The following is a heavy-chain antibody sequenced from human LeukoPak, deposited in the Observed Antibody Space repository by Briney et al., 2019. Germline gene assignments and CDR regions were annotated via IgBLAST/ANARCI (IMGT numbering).Heavy chain of an antibody. J-gene: IGHJ3*01. V-gene: IGHV3-7*01. D-gene: IGHD3-3*01. Sequence: PGGSLRLSCGASGFTFSSYWMSWVRQAPGKGLEWVASINQPTSERYYVDSVKGRFTISRDNAKNSLYLQMSSLRAEDTAVYYCARRGSASRSGFNVWGQGTMVTVSS. CDR1: GFTFSSYW. CDR3: ARRGSASRSGFNV. CDR2: INQPTSER.